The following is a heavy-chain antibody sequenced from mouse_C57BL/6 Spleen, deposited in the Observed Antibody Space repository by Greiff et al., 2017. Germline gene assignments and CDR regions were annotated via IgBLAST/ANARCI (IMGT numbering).Heavy chain of an antibody. J-gene: IGHJ2*01. CDR2: INPNYGTT. V-gene: IGHV1-39*01. CDR1: GYSFTDYN. Sequence: VHVKQSGPELVKPGASVKISCKASGYSFTDYNMNWVKQSNGKSLEWTGVINPNYGTTSYNQKFKGKATLTVDQSSSTAYMQLNSLTSEDSAVYYCASKGLGTKGFDYWGQGTTLTVSS. D-gene: IGHD4-1*01. CDR3: ASKGLGTKGFDY.